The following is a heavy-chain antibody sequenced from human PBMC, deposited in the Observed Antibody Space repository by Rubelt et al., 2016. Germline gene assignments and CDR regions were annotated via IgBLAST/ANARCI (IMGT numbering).Heavy chain of an antibody. Sequence: EVELVESGGGVVQPGRSLRLSCAASGFTVSSNHMSWVRQAPGKGLEWVCRIRNKVQSHTTEYAASVKGRFTVSKDDLMNSLYLQMNSRRAEDTAVYYCASSSSANDYWGQGTLVTVSS. CDR1: GFTVSSNH. CDR2: IRNKVQSHTT. V-gene: IGHV3-72*01. J-gene: IGHJ4*02. D-gene: IGHD6-13*01. CDR3: ASSSSANDY.